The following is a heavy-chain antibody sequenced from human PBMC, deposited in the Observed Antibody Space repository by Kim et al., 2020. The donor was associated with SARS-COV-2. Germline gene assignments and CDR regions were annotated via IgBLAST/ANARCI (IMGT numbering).Heavy chain of an antibody. CDR1: GDSVSRNSAA. J-gene: IGHJ4*02. V-gene: IGHV6-1*01. CDR3: VRGGSGDSYGPFDY. Sequence: SQTLSLTCAISGDSVSRNSAAWNWIRQSPSRGLEWLGRTYYRSKWYYDYVESVRGRMTISPDTSKNQFSLQLDSVTPEDTAVYYCVRGGSGDSYGPFDYWGQGALVTVSS. CDR2: TYYRSKWYY. D-gene: IGHD5-18*01.